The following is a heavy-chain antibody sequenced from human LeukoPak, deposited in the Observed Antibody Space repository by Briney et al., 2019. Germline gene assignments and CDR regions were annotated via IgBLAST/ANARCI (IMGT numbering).Heavy chain of an antibody. D-gene: IGHD6-19*01. CDR2: ISGSGGST. Sequence: AGGSLRLSCAASGFTFSSYAMSWVRQAPGKGLEWVSAISGSGGSTYYADSVKGRFTISRDNSKNTLYLQMNSLRAEDTAVYYCAKEGYSGGWSTPPEYFDYWGQGTLVTVSS. J-gene: IGHJ4*02. CDR1: GFTFSSYA. CDR3: AKEGYSGGWSTPPEYFDY. V-gene: IGHV3-23*01.